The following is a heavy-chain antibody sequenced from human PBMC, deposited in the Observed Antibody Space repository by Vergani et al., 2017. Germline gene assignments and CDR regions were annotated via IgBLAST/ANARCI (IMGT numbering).Heavy chain of an antibody. D-gene: IGHD3-16*02. CDR3: AREGFYDYVWGSDRLRGGYYFDY. V-gene: IGHV1-3*01. J-gene: IGHJ4*02. CDR1: GFTFTSYA. CDR2: INAGNGNT. Sequence: QVQLVQSGAEVKKPGASVKVSCKASGFTFTSYAMHWVRQAPGQRLEWMGWINAGNGNTKYSQKFQGRVTITRDTSASTAYMELSSLRSEDTAVYYCAREGFYDYVWGSDRLRGGYYFDYWDQGTLVTVSS.